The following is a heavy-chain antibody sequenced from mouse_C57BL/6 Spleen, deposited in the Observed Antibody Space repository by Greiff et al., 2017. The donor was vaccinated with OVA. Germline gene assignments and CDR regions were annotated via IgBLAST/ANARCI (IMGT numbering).Heavy chain of an antibody. Sequence: QVQLQQPGAELVKPGASVKLSCKASGYTFTSYWMQWVKQRPGQGLEWIGEIDPSDSYTNSNQKFKGKATLTVYTSSSTAYMQLSSLTSEDAAVYYGARSGYYGSGPCYLDYWGQGTTLTVSS. CDR2: IDPSDSYT. CDR3: ARSGYYGSGPCYLDY. V-gene: IGHV1-50*01. J-gene: IGHJ2*01. CDR1: GYTFTSYW. D-gene: IGHD1-1*01.